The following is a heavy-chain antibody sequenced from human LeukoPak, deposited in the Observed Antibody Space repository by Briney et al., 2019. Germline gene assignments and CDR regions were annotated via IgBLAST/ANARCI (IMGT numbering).Heavy chain of an antibody. J-gene: IGHJ5*02. CDR3: ARGTDYSSSDNWFDP. V-gene: IGHV4-34*01. Sequence: SETLSLNCAVYGGSFSGYYWSWLRQPPGKGLEWIGEINHSGSTNYNPSLKSRVTISVDTSKNQFSLKLSSVTAADTAVYYCARGTDYSSSDNWFDPWAREPWSPSPQ. D-gene: IGHD6-6*01. CDR1: GGSFSGYY. CDR2: INHSGST.